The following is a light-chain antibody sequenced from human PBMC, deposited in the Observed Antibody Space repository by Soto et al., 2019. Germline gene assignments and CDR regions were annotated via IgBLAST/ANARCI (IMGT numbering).Light chain of an antibody. CDR1: QNILYNSNNKNY. Sequence: DIVMTQSPDSLAVSLGERATINCKSSQNILYNSNNKNYLAWYQQKPGQPPKLLISWASTRESGVPDRFSGSGSGTDFTLTISSPQAEDVAVYYCQQYYRTPPTFGQGTKVEIK. CDR3: QQYYRTPPT. J-gene: IGKJ1*01. CDR2: WAS. V-gene: IGKV4-1*01.